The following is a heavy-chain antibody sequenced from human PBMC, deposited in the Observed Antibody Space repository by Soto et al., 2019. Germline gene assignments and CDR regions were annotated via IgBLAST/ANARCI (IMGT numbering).Heavy chain of an antibody. J-gene: IGHJ4*02. Sequence: QVQLVQSGAEVKKPGASVKVSCKASGYTFTSYGISWVRQAPGQGLEWMGWISAYNGNTNYAQKLQGRVTTTTDTSTSTAYMELRSLRSDDTAVYYCGGGCSGGSCHPGAIDYCGQGSLVTVSS. CDR1: GYTFTSYG. CDR3: GGGCSGGSCHPGAIDY. CDR2: ISAYNGNT. V-gene: IGHV1-18*04. D-gene: IGHD2-15*01.